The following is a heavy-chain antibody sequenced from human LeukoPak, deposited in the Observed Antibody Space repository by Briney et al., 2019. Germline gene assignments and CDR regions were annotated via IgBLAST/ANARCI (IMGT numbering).Heavy chain of an antibody. V-gene: IGHV3-33*08. CDR1: GFTFSSYA. J-gene: IGHJ4*02. CDR3: ARGFIAAAGTARDY. Sequence: GGSLRLSYAASGFTFSSYAMSWVRQAPGKGLECGAIIWYDGNKKYYADSVKGRFTISRDNSKNTLSLQMHSLRAEDTAVYYCARGFIAAAGTARDYWGQGTLVTVSS. D-gene: IGHD6-13*01. CDR2: IWYDGNKK.